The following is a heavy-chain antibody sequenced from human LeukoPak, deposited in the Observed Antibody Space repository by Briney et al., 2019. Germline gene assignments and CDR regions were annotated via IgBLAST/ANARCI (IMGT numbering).Heavy chain of an antibody. CDR1: GFTFSSYA. D-gene: IGHD1-26*01. CDR3: AKDIVGATVLPPSFDY. Sequence: GGSLRLSCAASGFTFSSYAMSWVRQAPGKGLEWVSAISGSGGSTYYADSVKGRFTISRDNSKNTLYLQMNSLRAEDTAVYYCAKDIVGATVLPPSFDYWGQGTLVTVSS. CDR2: ISGSGGST. V-gene: IGHV3-23*01. J-gene: IGHJ4*02.